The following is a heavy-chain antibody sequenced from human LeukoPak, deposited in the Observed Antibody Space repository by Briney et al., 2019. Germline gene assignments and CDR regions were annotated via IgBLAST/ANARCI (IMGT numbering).Heavy chain of an antibody. J-gene: IGHJ2*01. Sequence: GGSLRLSCAASGFSFSSYGMHWVRQAPGKGLQWVAHIQYDGANEHYSDSVKGRFTISRDNSMGTLFLQMNSLRAEDTAVYYCARAGGTAGSNWYFDLWGRGTLVTVSS. D-gene: IGHD6-13*01. CDR1: GFSFSSYG. CDR2: IQYDGANE. V-gene: IGHV3-30*12. CDR3: ARAGGTAGSNWYFDL.